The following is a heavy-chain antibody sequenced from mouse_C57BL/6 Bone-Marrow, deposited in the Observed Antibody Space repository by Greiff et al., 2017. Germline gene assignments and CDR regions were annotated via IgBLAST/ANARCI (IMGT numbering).Heavy chain of an antibody. Sequence: EVKLVESGGDLVKPGGSLKLSCAASGFTFSSYGMSWVRQTPDTRLEWVATISSGGSYTYYPDSVKGRFTISRDNAKNTLYLQMSSLKSEDTAMDDWARQGDGYWYFDVWGTGTTVTVSS. D-gene: IGHD2-3*01. CDR2: ISSGGSYT. CDR3: ARQGDGYWYFDV. J-gene: IGHJ1*03. V-gene: IGHV5-6*01. CDR1: GFTFSSYG.